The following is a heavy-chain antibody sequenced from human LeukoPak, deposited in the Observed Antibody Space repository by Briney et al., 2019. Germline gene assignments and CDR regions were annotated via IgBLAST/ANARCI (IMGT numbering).Heavy chain of an antibody. CDR1: GFIFSNYY. CDR3: ARGGYGHNMDV. D-gene: IGHD5-24*01. CDR2: IKNAGSDT. V-gene: IGHV3-74*01. J-gene: IGHJ6*03. Sequence: PGGSLRLSCVGSGFIFSNYYMYWVRQAPGKGLVWVSRIKNAGSDTIYADSVKGRFTISRDNAKNTVYLQMNSLRAEDTAVYYCARGGYGHNMDVWGGGTTVTVSS.